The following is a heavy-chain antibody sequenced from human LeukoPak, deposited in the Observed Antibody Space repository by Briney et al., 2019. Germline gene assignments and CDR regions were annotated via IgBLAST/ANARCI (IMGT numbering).Heavy chain of an antibody. D-gene: IGHD6-13*01. CDR3: ARDLGIAAAGTSDY. J-gene: IGHJ4*02. Sequence: GGSLRLPCAASGFTFSSYSMNWVRQAPGKGPEWVSSISSSSSYIYYADSVKGRFTISRDNAKNSLYLQMNSLRAEDTAVYYCARDLGIAAAGTSDYWGQGTLVTVSS. V-gene: IGHV3-21*01. CDR2: ISSSSSYI. CDR1: GFTFSSYS.